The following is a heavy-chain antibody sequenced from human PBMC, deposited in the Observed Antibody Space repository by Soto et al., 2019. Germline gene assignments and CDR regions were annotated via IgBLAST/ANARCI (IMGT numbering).Heavy chain of an antibody. J-gene: IGHJ4*02. CDR3: AREPLAHSYFDF. CDR2: MYNSEST. CDR1: GGSIRGYY. Sequence: QVQLQESGPGLVKPSENLSLTCTVSGGSIRGYYWSWIRQPAGKGLEWIGRMYNSESTTYNPSLESRVTMSMDTSKNQFSLKLTSVTAADTAVYFCAREPLAHSYFDFWGRGALVTVSS. V-gene: IGHV4-4*07.